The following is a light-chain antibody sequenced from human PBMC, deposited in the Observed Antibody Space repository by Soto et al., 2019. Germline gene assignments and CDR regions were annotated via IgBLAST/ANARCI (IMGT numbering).Light chain of an antibody. CDR2: DVR. CDR1: SSDVGGYDH. Sequence: QSVLTQPASVSGSPGQSITISCTGTSSDVGGYDHVSWYQQHPGKAPKLIIYDVRIRPSGVSNRFSGSKSGNTASLAVSGLQAEDEADYYCSSYTSKDTLVFGGGTKLTVL. J-gene: IGLJ3*02. CDR3: SSYTSKDTLV. V-gene: IGLV2-14*03.